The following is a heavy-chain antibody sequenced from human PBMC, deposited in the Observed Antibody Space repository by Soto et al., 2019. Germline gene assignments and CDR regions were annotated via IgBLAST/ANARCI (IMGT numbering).Heavy chain of an antibody. D-gene: IGHD3-10*01. J-gene: IGHJ4*02. CDR1: GFTFSDYY. V-gene: IGHV3-11*06. Sequence: PGGSLRLSCAASGFTFSDYYMSWIRQAPGKGLEWVSYISSSSSYTNYADSVKGRFTISRDNAKNSLYLQMNSLRAEDTAVYYCASSAYGSGSSYYFDYWGQGTLVTVSS. CDR2: ISSSSSYT. CDR3: ASSAYGSGSSYYFDY.